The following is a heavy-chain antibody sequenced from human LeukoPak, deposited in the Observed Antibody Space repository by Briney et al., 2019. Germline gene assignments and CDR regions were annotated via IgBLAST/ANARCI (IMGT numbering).Heavy chain of an antibody. J-gene: IGHJ4*02. CDR2: ISSSSSYI. V-gene: IGHV3-21*01. D-gene: IGHD3-9*01. CDR3: ARDSADNLD. CDR1: GFIFSSYN. Sequence: PGGSLRLSCAASGFIFSSYNLNWVRQAPGKGLEWVSSISSSSSYIYYADSMKGRFTISRDNARNSLYLQMNSLRAEDTALYYCARDSADNLDWGQGTLVTVSS.